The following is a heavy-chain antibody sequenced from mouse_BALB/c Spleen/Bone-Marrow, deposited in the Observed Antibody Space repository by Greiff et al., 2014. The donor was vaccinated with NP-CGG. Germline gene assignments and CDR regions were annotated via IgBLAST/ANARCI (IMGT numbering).Heavy chain of an antibody. CDR2: IYPGSGST. V-gene: IGHV1S22*01. D-gene: IGHD3-1*01. CDR3: TGSGDEYYFDY. CDR1: GYTFTSYW. J-gene: IGHJ2*01. Sequence: GSELVRPGASVKLSCKASGYTFTSYWMHWVKQRHGQGLEWIGNIYPGSGSTNYDEKFKSKGTLTVDTSSSTAYMHLSSLTSEDSAVYYCTGSGDEYYFDYWGQGTTLTVSS.